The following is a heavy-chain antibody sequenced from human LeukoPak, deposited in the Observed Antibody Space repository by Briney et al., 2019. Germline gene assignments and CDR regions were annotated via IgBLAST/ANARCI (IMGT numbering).Heavy chain of an antibody. J-gene: IGHJ5*02. CDR1: GYTFATYG. CDR3: ARDRDCSSTTCLNWLDP. Sequence: ASVKVSCKASGYTFATYGISWVRQAPGQGLEWMGWISAYNGNTNYAQKLQGRVTMTTDTSTSTAYMELRSLRSDDTAMYYCARDRDCSSTTCLNWLDPWGQGTLVTVSS. CDR2: ISAYNGNT. V-gene: IGHV1-18*01. D-gene: IGHD2-2*01.